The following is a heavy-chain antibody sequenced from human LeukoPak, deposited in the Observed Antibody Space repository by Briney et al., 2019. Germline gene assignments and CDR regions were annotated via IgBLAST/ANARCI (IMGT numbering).Heavy chain of an antibody. J-gene: IGHJ6*02. D-gene: IGHD2-2*01. Sequence: GGSLRLSCAASGFTFSNAWMSWVRQAPGKGLEWVGRIKSKTDGGTTDYAAPVKGRFTISRDDSKDTLYLQMNSLKTEDTAVYYCTTGDIVVVPAALPYYYYGMDVWGQGTTVTVSS. CDR3: TTGDIVVVPAALPYYYYGMDV. CDR1: GFTFSNAW. V-gene: IGHV3-15*01. CDR2: IKSKTDGGTT.